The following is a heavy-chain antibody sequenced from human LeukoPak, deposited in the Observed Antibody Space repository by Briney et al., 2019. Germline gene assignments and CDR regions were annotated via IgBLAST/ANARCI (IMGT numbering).Heavy chain of an antibody. Sequence: GASLKVSCKASGVTFSSYIISWVRRAPGPGLRGLGMIIPILPITNQAQKFQGRVTIPADRSSRTAYMERSRLRSQHPAGHYFARHRGGVKWGYSETFDIWGQGTMVTVAS. J-gene: IGHJ3*02. CDR1: GVTFSSYI. D-gene: IGHD3-16*01. CDR2: IIPILPIT. V-gene: IGHV1-69*02. CDR3: ARHRGGVKWGYSETFDI.